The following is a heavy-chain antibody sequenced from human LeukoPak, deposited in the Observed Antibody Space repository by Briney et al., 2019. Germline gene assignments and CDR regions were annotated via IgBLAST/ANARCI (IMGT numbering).Heavy chain of an antibody. CDR2: IYTSGST. CDR3: ARGVVPAAFAYFDY. CDR1: GGSISSGSYY. J-gene: IGHJ4*02. Sequence: SETLSLTCTVSGGSISSGSYYWSWIRQPAGKGLEWIGRIYTSGSTNYNPSLKSRVTISVDTSKNQFSLKLSSVTAADTAVYYCARGVVPAAFAYFDYWGQGTLVTVSS. V-gene: IGHV4-61*02. D-gene: IGHD2-2*01.